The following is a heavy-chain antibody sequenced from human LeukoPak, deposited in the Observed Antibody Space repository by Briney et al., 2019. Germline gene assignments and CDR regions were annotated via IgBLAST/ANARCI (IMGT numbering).Heavy chain of an antibody. D-gene: IGHD1-26*01. CDR2: ISGSGGST. V-gene: IGHV3-23*01. Sequence: GGSLRLSCVASGFTFSSYAMSWVRQAPGKGLEWVSAISGSGGSTYYADSVKGRFPISRDNSKNTLYLQMNSLRAEDTAVYYCAKDATILVGAIDYWGQGTLVTVSS. J-gene: IGHJ4*02. CDR1: GFTFSSYA. CDR3: AKDATILVGAIDY.